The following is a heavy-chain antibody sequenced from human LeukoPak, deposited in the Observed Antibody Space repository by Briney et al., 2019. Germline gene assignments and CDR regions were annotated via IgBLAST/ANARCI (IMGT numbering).Heavy chain of an antibody. CDR1: GFTFSSYS. V-gene: IGHV3-21*01. CDR3: ARILVSSGGYSYGYDF. J-gene: IGHJ4*02. Sequence: GGSLRLSCAASGFTFSSYSMNWVRQAPGKGLEWVSSISSSSSYIYYADSVKGRFTMSRDNAKNSLYLQMNSLRAEDTAVYYCARILVSSGGYSYGYDFWGRGALVTVSS. CDR2: ISSSSSYI. D-gene: IGHD5-18*01.